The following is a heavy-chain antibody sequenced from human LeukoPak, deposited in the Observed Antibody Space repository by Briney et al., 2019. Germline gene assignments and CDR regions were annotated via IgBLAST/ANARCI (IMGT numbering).Heavy chain of an antibody. D-gene: IGHD2-15*01. CDR3: ARDPWIDSVVEVVARSMDV. V-gene: IGHV3-21*01. CDR1: GFTFSSFI. J-gene: IGHJ6*02. CDR2: ISRSSSYI. Sequence: GGSLRLSCAASGFTFSSFIMNWVRQAPGKGLEWVSSISRSSSYIYYADSVKGRFIISRDKAKNSLYLQMNSLRAEDTAVYYCARDPWIDSVVEVVARSMDVWGQGTTVTVSS.